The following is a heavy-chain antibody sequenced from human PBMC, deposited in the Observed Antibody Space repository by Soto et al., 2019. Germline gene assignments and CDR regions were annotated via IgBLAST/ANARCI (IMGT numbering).Heavy chain of an antibody. J-gene: IGHJ3*01. Sequence: QVQLVESGGGLVQPGGSLRLSCAASGFTFGDYEMSWIRQAAGKGPEWVSFLSRSGNTIYYADSVKGRFSISRDNAENSLYLQMESLRVEDTATYFCARSSGLYEADVFDLWGQGTMVTVSA. V-gene: IGHV3-11*01. D-gene: IGHD6-19*01. CDR2: LSRSGNTI. CDR3: ARSSGLYEADVFDL. CDR1: GFTFGDYE.